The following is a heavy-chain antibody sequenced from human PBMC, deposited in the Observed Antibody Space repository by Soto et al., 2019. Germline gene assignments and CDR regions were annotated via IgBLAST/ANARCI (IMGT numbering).Heavy chain of an antibody. D-gene: IGHD2-2*01. CDR1: GFTFSSYG. Sequence: GSLRLSCAASGFTFSSYGMHWVRQAPGKGLEWVAVISYDGSNKYYADSVKGRFTISRDNSKNTLYLQMNSLRAEDTAVYYCAKDPDIVVVPAENYMDVWGKGTTVTVSS. CDR3: AKDPDIVVVPAENYMDV. J-gene: IGHJ6*03. V-gene: IGHV3-30*18. CDR2: ISYDGSNK.